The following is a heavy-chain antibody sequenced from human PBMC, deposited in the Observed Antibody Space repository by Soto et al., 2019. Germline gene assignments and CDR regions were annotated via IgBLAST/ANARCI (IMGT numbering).Heavy chain of an antibody. Sequence: ASVKVSCKASGYTFTSYGISWVRQAPGQGLEWMGWISAYNGNTNYAQKLQGRVTMTTDTSTSTAYMELRSLRSDDTAVYYCAREHYYDSRGYVYYYYYGMDVCGQGTTVTVSS. V-gene: IGHV1-18*01. J-gene: IGHJ6*02. CDR3: AREHYYDSRGYVYYYYYGMDV. CDR2: ISAYNGNT. CDR1: GYTFTSYG. D-gene: IGHD3-22*01.